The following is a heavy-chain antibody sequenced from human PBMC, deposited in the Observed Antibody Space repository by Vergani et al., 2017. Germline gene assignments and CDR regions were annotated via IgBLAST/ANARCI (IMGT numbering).Heavy chain of an antibody. CDR3: ARHGGWLSKNYYYYYYMDV. CDR2: ISSSSSYI. Sequence: EVQLVESGGGLVKPGGSLRLSCAASGFTFSSYSMNWVRQAPGKGLEWVSSISSSSSYIYYADSVKGRFTISRDNAKNSLYLQMNSLRAEDTAVYYCARHGGWLSKNYYYYYYMDVWGKGTTVTVSS. D-gene: IGHD3-22*01. CDR1: GFTFSSYS. V-gene: IGHV3-21*04. J-gene: IGHJ6*03.